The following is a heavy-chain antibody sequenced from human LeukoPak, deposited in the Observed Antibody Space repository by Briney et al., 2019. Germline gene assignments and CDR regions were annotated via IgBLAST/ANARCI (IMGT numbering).Heavy chain of an antibody. CDR3: AKAPVTSCRGAFCYPFDY. Sequence: GGSLRLSCAASGFTFSSYAMSWVRQAPGKGLEWVSAMSSSDDGRYYAASVRGRFTISRDTSRSTLYLQLNSLRAEDAAVYYCAKAPVTSCRGAFCYPFDYWGQGTLVTVSS. D-gene: IGHD2-15*01. CDR1: GFTFSSYA. V-gene: IGHV3-23*01. CDR2: MSSSDDGR. J-gene: IGHJ4*02.